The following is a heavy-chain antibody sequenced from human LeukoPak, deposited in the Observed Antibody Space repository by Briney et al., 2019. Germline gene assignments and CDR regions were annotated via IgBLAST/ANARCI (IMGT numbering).Heavy chain of an antibody. CDR1: GYSFTSYW. CDR3: ARRTAAEDYYYYMDV. D-gene: IGHD6-13*01. J-gene: IGHJ6*03. Sequence: GESLKTSCWGSGYSFTSYWIGWVRQMPGKGLEWVVIIYSYDSVTRYCPSFQGQVTISADKSISTAYLQLSSLKASDTAMYYCARRTAAEDYYYYMDVWGKGNTVSASS. V-gene: IGHV5-51*01. CDR2: IYSYDSVT.